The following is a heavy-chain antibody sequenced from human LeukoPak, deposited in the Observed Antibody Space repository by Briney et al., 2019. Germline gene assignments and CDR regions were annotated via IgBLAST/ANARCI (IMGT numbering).Heavy chain of an antibody. Sequence: PGGSLRLSCAASGFTFDDYAMHWVRQAPGKGLEWVSGISWNSGSIGYADSVKGRFTISRDNAKNSLYLQMNSLRAEDTALYYCAKDRDYGDAWGYFDYWGQGTLVTVSS. CDR1: GFTFDDYA. V-gene: IGHV3-9*01. CDR3: AKDRDYGDAWGYFDY. CDR2: ISWNSGSI. D-gene: IGHD4-17*01. J-gene: IGHJ4*02.